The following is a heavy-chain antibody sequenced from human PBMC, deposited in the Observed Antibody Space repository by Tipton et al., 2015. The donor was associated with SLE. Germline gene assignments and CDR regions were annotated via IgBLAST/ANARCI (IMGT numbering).Heavy chain of an antibody. CDR1: GGSISSSSYY. CDR2: MYYSGST. J-gene: IGHJ3*02. D-gene: IGHD3-22*01. CDR3: ARNYYDSSGYYDDAFDI. V-gene: IGHV4-39*01. Sequence: TLSLTCTVSGGSISSSSYYWGWIRQPPGKGLEWIGSMYYSGSTYYNPSLKSRVTISVDTSKNQFSLKLSSVTAADTAVYYCARNYYDSSGYYDDAFDIWGQGTMVTVSS.